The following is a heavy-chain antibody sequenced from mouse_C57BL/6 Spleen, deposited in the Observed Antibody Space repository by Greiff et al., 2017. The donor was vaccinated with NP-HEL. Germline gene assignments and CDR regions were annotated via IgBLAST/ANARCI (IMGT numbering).Heavy chain of an antibody. CDR2: ISSGSSTI. CDR1: GFTFSDYG. CDR3: ARHYAMDY. Sequence: EVKVEESGGGLVKPGGSLKLSCAASGFTFSDYGMHWVRQAPEKGLEWVAYISSGSSTIYYADTVKGRFTISRDNAKNTLFLQMTSLRSEDTAMYYCARHYAMDYWGQGTSVTVSS. J-gene: IGHJ4*01. V-gene: IGHV5-17*01.